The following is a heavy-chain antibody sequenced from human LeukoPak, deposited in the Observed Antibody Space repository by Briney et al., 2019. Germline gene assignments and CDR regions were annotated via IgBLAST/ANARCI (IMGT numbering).Heavy chain of an antibody. Sequence: GGSLRLSCAASGFTFSSYAMSWVRQAPGKGLEWVSAISGSGGSTYYAASVKGRFTISRDNSKNTLYLQMNSLRAEDTAVYYCAKGHSDIVVSYYGMDVWGQGTTVTVSS. V-gene: IGHV3-23*01. CDR3: AKGHSDIVVSYYGMDV. D-gene: IGHD5-12*01. CDR2: ISGSGGST. CDR1: GFTFSSYA. J-gene: IGHJ6*02.